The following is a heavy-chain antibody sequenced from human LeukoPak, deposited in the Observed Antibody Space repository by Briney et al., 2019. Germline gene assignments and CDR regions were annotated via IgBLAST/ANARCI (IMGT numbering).Heavy chain of an antibody. J-gene: IGHJ4*02. CDR2: GYYSGST. V-gene: IGHV4-39*01. CDR1: GGSINSSSYY. Sequence: SETLSLTCTVSGGSINSSSYYWGWIRQPPGKGLEWIGSGYYSGSTYYNLSLKSRVTISVDTSKNRFSLKLSSVTAADTAVYYCARLVRYWGQGTLVTVSS. CDR3: ARLVRY.